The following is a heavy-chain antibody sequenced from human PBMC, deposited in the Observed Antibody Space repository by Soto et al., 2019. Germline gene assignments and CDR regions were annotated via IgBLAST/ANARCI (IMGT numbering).Heavy chain of an antibody. CDR3: ARDNPTYYYGSGTGMDV. CDR2: IYYSGST. V-gene: IGHV4-31*03. Sequence: QVQLQESGPGLVKPSQTLSLTCTVSGGSISSGGYYWSWIRQHPGKGLEWIGYIYYSGSTYYNPSLKSGVTISGDTSKHQFSLKLSSVTAADTAVYYCARDNPTYYYGSGTGMDVWGQGTTVTVSS. CDR1: GGSISSGGYY. D-gene: IGHD3-10*01. J-gene: IGHJ6*02.